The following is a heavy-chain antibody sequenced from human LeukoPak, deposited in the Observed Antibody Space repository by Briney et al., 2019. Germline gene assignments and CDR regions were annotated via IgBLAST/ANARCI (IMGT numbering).Heavy chain of an antibody. D-gene: IGHD6-19*01. CDR2: IYSGGTT. CDR1: GFTVSSTY. J-gene: IGHJ2*01. Sequence: GGSLRLSCAASGFTVSSTYMTWVRQAPGRGLEWVSSIYSGGTTHYADSVKGRFTISRDNSKNTLYLQINSLRADDTALYYCARDQRQWLGYFDLWGRGTLVTVSS. CDR3: ARDQRQWLGYFDL. V-gene: IGHV3-53*01.